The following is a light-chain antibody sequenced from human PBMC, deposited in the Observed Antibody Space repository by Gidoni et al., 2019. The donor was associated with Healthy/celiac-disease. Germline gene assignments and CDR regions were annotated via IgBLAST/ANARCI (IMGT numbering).Light chain of an antibody. CDR1: QSVSSY. V-gene: IGKV3-11*01. CDR3: QQRSNWPYT. J-gene: IGKJ2*01. CDR2: DAS. Sequence: EIVLTQSPATLSLSPGERATLSCRASQSVSSYFAWYQQQPGQAPRLLIYDASNRATGIPARFSGSGSGTDFTLTISSLEPEDFAVYYCQQRSNWPYTFGQGTKLEIK.